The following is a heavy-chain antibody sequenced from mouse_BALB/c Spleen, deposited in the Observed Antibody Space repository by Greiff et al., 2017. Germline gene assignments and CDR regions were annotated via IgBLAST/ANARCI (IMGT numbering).Heavy chain of an antibody. D-gene: IGHD1-1*01. Sequence: EVQLVESGGGLVKPGGSLKLSCAASGFTFSDYYMYWVRLTPEKRLEWVATISDGGSYTYYPDSVKGRFTISRDNAKNNLYLQMSSLKSEDTAMYYCARDPPPSLLRFFAYWGQGTLVTVSA. J-gene: IGHJ3*01. CDR2: ISDGGSYT. CDR1: GFTFSDYY. CDR3: ARDPPPSLLRFFAY. V-gene: IGHV5-4*02.